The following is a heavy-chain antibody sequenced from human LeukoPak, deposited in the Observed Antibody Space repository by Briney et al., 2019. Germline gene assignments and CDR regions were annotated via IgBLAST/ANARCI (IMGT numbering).Heavy chain of an antibody. D-gene: IGHD3-22*01. CDR2: MNPNSGNT. Sequence: ASVKVSCKASGYTFTSYGISWVRQAPGQGLEWMGWMNPNSGNTGYAQKFQGRVTMTSNTSISTAYMELSSLRSEDTAVYYCAREGSSGSFDYWGRGTLATVSS. CDR3: AREGSSGSFDY. V-gene: IGHV1-8*02. CDR1: GYTFTSYG. J-gene: IGHJ4*02.